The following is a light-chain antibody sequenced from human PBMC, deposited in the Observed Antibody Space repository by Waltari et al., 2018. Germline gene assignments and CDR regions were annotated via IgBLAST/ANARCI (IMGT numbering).Light chain of an antibody. CDR3: QQYGSTSAYT. V-gene: IGKV4-1*01. J-gene: IGKJ2*01. CDR2: WAS. Sequence: IVMTQSPDSLAVSLGVRATITCKSSESLLHSDNKKTFLAWFQQRPGQPPRLLIYWASSRESGVPDRFTGGGSGTEFSLTIDNVQAEDAAIYHCQQYGSTSAYTFGQGTRLEI. CDR1: ESLLHSDNKKTF.